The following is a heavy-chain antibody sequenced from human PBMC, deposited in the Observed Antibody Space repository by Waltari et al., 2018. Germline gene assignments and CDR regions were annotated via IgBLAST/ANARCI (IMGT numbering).Heavy chain of an antibody. V-gene: IGHV1-3*01. CDR3: ARVEGAAGLDI. D-gene: IGHD3-16*01. CDR2: INAGNCNT. J-gene: IGHJ3*02. CDR1: GYTFTSYA. Sequence: QVQLVQSGAEVKKPGASVKVSCKASGYTFTSYAMHWVRQAPGQRLEWMGWINAGNCNTKYSQKFQGRVTITRDTSASTAYMELSSLRSEDTAVYYCARVEGAAGLDIWGQGTMVTFSS.